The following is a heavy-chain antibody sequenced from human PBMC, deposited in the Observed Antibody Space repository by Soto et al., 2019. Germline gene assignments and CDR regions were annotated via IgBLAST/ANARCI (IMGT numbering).Heavy chain of an antibody. Sequence: EVQLLESGGDLVQPGGSLRLSCAASGFTFSAYAMSWVRQAPGKGLEWVSIIGGSGANTYYADSVRGRFSISRDNSKNPLYLQMNSLRAEDTAVYYCARDWTVWGQGTLVTVSS. CDR3: ARDWTV. V-gene: IGHV3-23*01. CDR1: GFTFSAYA. D-gene: IGHD3-3*01. J-gene: IGHJ4*02. CDR2: IGGSGANT.